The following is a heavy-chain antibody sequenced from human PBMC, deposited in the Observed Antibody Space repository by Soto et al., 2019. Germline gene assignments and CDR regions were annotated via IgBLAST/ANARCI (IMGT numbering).Heavy chain of an antibody. CDR1: GGSISGYY. V-gene: IGHV4-59*01. CDR2: IYYIGTT. J-gene: IGHJ3*02. D-gene: IGHD5-18*01. Sequence: PSETLSLTCTVSGGSISGYYWNWIRQPPGKGLEYIGHIYYIGTTTYNPSLKSRPTISVDTSKNQFSLKLTSVTAADTAVYFCARSGSTYGDNAFDIWDQGTMVTVSS. CDR3: ARSGSTYGDNAFDI.